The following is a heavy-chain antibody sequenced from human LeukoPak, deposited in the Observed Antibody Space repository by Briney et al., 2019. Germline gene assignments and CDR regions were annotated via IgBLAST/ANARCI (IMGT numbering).Heavy chain of an antibody. V-gene: IGHV4-39*07. J-gene: IGHJ4*02. CDR2: IYYSGST. D-gene: IGHD1-26*01. Sequence: PSETLSLTCAVSGGSISSNSYYWGWIRQPPGTGLEWIGSIYYSGSTYYNPSLKSRVTISVDTSKNQFSLKLSSVTAADTAVYYCATTTIRLGYWGQGTLVTVSS. CDR3: ATTTIRLGY. CDR1: GGSISSNSYY.